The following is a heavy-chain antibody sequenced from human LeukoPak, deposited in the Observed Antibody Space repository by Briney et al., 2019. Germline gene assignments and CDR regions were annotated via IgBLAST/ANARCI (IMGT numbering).Heavy chain of an antibody. D-gene: IGHD6-6*01. Sequence: GGSLRLSCAASGFTFSTYSMNWVRQAPEKGLEWVSSISGSSSFIYYADSVKGRFTISRDNAKNSLYLQMNSLRAEDTAVYYCARGGSTSSSSHFHHWGQGTLVTVSS. CDR2: ISGSSSFI. CDR3: ARGGSTSSSSHFHH. CDR1: GFTFSTYS. V-gene: IGHV3-21*01. J-gene: IGHJ1*01.